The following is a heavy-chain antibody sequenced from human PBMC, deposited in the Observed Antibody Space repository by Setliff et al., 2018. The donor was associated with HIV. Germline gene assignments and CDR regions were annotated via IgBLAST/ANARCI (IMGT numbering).Heavy chain of an antibody. D-gene: IGHD3-9*01. CDR1: GFTFTDYH. CDR2: MHADSGGA. V-gene: IGHV1-2*06. CDR3: ARQVPLTGRFNVDY. J-gene: IGHJ4*02. Sequence: ASVKVSXKTSGFTFTDYHIHWARQATGQGLEWMGRMHADSGGANHVQKFEDRVTMTRDTSINTAYMELSRLRSDDTAVYYCARQVPLTGRFNVDYWGQGTLVTVSS.